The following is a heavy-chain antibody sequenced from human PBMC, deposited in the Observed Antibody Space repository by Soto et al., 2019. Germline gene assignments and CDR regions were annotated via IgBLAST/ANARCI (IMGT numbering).Heavy chain of an antibody. CDR3: ARWAYSYGWFDP. CDR2: MYYSGTA. Sequence: SETLSLTCSVSGGSISTSYLSCIRQPPGKGLEWIGFMYYSGTAKHNPSLKSRVTISVDTSNNQFSLKLNSVTAADTAVYYCARWAYSYGWFDPWGQGTLVTVS. CDR1: GGSISTSY. V-gene: IGHV4-59*01. J-gene: IGHJ5*02. D-gene: IGHD4-4*01.